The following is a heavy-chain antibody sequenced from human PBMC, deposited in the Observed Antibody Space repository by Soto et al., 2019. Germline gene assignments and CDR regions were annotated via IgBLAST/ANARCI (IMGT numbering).Heavy chain of an antibody. J-gene: IGHJ4*02. CDR1: GFTFSSYA. CDR2: ISGSGGST. Sequence: PGLSLRLSCAASGFTFSSYAMSWVRQAPGKGLEWVSAISGSGGSTYYADSVKGRFTISRDESKNTAYLQMNSLKTEDTAVYYCTASVYDTFLDYWDQGSLVTVSS. D-gene: IGHD5-12*01. V-gene: IGHV3-23*01. CDR3: TASVYDTFLDY.